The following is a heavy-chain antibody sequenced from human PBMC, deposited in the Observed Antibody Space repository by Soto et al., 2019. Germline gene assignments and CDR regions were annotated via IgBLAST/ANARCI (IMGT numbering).Heavy chain of an antibody. CDR3: AKDRPDIVVVVAVNDAFDI. V-gene: IGHV3-23*01. CDR2: ISGSGGST. D-gene: IGHD2-15*01. Sequence: EVQLLESGGGLVQPGGSLRLSCAASGFTFSSYAMSWVRQAPGKGLKWVSAISGSGGSTYYADSVKGRFTISRDNSKNTLYLQMNSLRAEDTAVYYCAKDRPDIVVVVAVNDAFDIWGQGTMVTVSS. J-gene: IGHJ3*02. CDR1: GFTFSSYA.